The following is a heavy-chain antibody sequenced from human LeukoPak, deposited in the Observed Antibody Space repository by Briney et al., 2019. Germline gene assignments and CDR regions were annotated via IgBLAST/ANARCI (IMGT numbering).Heavy chain of an antibody. Sequence: GGSLRLSCAASEFTFNNHDMHWVRQAPGKGLEWVAAISYDGRNKYYADSVKGRFTISRDNSKNTLNLQMNSLRTEDTAVFYCAKPRDIDSWAFDVWGQGTMVTVSS. CDR2: ISYDGRNK. D-gene: IGHD2-15*01. CDR1: EFTFNNHD. CDR3: AKPRDIDSWAFDV. J-gene: IGHJ3*01. V-gene: IGHV3-30*18.